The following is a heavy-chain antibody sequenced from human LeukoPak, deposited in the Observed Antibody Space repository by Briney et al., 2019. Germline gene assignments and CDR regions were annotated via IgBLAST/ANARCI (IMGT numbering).Heavy chain of an antibody. CDR2: INSNGYST. CDR3: VKEILVTTSPFDY. V-gene: IGHV3-64D*06. CDR1: GFAFSAYA. J-gene: IGHJ4*02. Sequence: GGSLRLSCSSSGFAFSAYAMHWVRQAPGNGLEYVAAINSNGYSTYYADSVRGRFTLCRDNSKNTVYLQMSSLRAGDTAVYYCVKEILVTTSPFDYWGQGTLVTVSS. D-gene: IGHD4-17*01.